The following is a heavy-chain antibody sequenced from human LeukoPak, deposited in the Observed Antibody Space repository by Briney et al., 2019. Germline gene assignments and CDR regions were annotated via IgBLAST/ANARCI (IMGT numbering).Heavy chain of an antibody. CDR3: AREGPYYYDSSGYLAPDY. CDR2: ISSSSYI. V-gene: IGHV3-69-1*01. J-gene: IGHJ4*02. D-gene: IGHD3-22*01. Sequence: GGSLRLSCAASGFTFSDYYMSWIRQAPGKGLEWVSSISSSSYIYYADSVKGRFTISRDNAKNSLYLQMNSLRAEDTAVYYCAREGPYYYDSSGYLAPDYWGQGTLVTVSS. CDR1: GFTFSDYY.